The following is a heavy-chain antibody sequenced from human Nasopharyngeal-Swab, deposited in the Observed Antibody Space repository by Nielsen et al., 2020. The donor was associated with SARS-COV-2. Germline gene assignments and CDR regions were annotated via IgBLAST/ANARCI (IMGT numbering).Heavy chain of an antibody. V-gene: IGHV3-43*02. CDR3: AKDQAAAGTPY. CDR2: ISGDGGST. D-gene: IGHD6-13*01. Sequence: GESLKISCAASGFTFDDYAMHWVRQAPGKGLEWVSLISGDGGSTYYADSVKGRFTISRDNAKNSLYLQMNSLRAEDTALYYCAKDQAAAGTPYWGQGTLVTVSS. CDR1: GFTFDDYA. J-gene: IGHJ4*02.